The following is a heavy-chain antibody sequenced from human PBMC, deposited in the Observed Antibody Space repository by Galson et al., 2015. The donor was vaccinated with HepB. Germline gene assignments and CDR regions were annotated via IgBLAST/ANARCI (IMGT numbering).Heavy chain of an antibody. Sequence: SLRLSCAASGFTFENYWMHWVRQAPGKGLEWVANIKQTGDETNYVGSVRGRFTISRDNAKNSLYLQMHTLNAEDTAVYYCARGGGYDHSCDMDVWGQGATVTVSS. V-gene: IGHV3-7*03. D-gene: IGHD5-12*01. CDR1: GFTFENYW. CDR3: ARGGGYDHSCDMDV. J-gene: IGHJ6*02. CDR2: IKQTGDET.